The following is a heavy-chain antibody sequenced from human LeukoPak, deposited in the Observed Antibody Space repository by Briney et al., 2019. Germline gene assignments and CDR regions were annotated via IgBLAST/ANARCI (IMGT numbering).Heavy chain of an antibody. Sequence: NPSETLSLTCTVSGGSISRGSYYWRWIRQPAGKGLEWIGRIYTSGSTNYNPSPKSRFTISVDTSQNPFILKLNSVSAADTAVYYCASRSPGGYTYLDNWGQGTLVTVSS. CDR2: IYTSGST. CDR3: ASRSPGGYTYLDN. V-gene: IGHV4-61*02. D-gene: IGHD5-18*01. J-gene: IGHJ4*02. CDR1: GGSISRGSYY.